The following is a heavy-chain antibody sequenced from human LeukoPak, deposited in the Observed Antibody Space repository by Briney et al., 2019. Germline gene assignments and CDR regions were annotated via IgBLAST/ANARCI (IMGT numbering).Heavy chain of an antibody. V-gene: IGHV4-59*08. D-gene: IGHD3-10*01. Sequence: SETLSLTCTASGGSISSYDRSWIRQPPGKGLEWIWYIYYSGSTIYNADLMSRVSISIDTSKNQLSLKLSSVTAADTDVYDCARLALGIIDIWGQGTMVTVSS. J-gene: IGHJ3*02. CDR2: IYYSGST. CDR1: GGSISSYD. CDR3: ARLALGIIDI.